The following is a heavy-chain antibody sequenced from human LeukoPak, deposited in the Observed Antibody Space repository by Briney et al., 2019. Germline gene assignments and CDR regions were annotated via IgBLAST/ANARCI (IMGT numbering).Heavy chain of an antibody. CDR1: GGSLSSGSYY. V-gene: IGHV4-61*02. CDR2: IYTSGST. Sequence: SQTLSLTCTVSGGSLSSGSYYWSWIRQPAGKGLEWIGRIYTSGSTNYNPSLKSRVTISVDTSKNQFSLKLSSVTAADTAVYYCARESTYYDILTGYQLQDYWGQGTLVTVSS. J-gene: IGHJ4*02. D-gene: IGHD3-9*01. CDR3: ARESTYYDILTGYQLQDY.